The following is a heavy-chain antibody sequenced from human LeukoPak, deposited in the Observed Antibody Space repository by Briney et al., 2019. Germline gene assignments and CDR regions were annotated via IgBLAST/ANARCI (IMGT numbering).Heavy chain of an antibody. D-gene: IGHD1-26*01. CDR3: AKGGWELLGFFDY. CDR1: GFTFDDYG. J-gene: IGHJ4*02. CDR2: ISGSGGST. Sequence: GGSLRLSCAASGFTFDDYGMSWVRQDPGKGLEWVSAISGSGGSTYYADSVKGRFTISRDNSKNTLYLQMNSLRAEDTAVYYCAKGGWELLGFFDYWGQGTLVTVSS. V-gene: IGHV3-23*01.